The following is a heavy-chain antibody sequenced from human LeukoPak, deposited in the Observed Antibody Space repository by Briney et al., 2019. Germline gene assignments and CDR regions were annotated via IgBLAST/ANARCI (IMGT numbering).Heavy chain of an antibody. Sequence: QSGGSLRLSCAASGFTFSSYGMHWVRQAPGKGLEWVAFIRYDGSNMYYADSVKGRFTISRDNSRNTLYLQMSSLRPDDTAVYYCAKEWSPDLWGRGTLVTVSS. J-gene: IGHJ2*01. CDR2: IRYDGSNM. CDR1: GFTFSSYG. V-gene: IGHV3-30*02. CDR3: AKEWSPDL. D-gene: IGHD1-26*01.